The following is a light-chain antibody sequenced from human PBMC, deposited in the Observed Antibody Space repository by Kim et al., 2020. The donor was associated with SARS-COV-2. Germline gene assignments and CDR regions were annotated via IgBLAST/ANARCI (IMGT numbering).Light chain of an antibody. J-gene: IGLJ1*01. CDR3: CSYTTSSTYV. Sequence: GQSGTISCTGTSSDVGTYNRVSWYQQSPGTAPKLIIYEVTNRPSGVPDRFSGSKSGNTASLIISGLQAEDEADYYCCSYTTSSTYVFGTGTQLTVL. CDR1: SSDVGTYNR. V-gene: IGLV2-18*02. CDR2: EVT.